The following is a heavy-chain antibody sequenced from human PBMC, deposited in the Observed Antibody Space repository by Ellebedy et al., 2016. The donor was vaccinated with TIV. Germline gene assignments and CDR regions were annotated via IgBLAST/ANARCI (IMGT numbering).Heavy chain of an antibody. CDR1: GFTFSDYY. Sequence: GESLKISCAASGFTFSDYYMNWIRQAPGKGLEWVSSISVSGTTIFYTDSVRGRFTVSRDNAKNSLYLQMNSLRAEDTAVYYCARGNPWLDPWGQGSLVTVST. V-gene: IGHV3-11*01. J-gene: IGHJ5*02. D-gene: IGHD4-23*01. CDR2: ISVSGTTI. CDR3: ARGNPWLDP.